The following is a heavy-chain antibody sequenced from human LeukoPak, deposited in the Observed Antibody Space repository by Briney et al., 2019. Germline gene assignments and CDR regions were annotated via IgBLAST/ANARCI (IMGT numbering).Heavy chain of an antibody. Sequence: GGSRRLSCVASGITFSSCTMNWVRQAPGKGLQWVSSISSGSTYIRYTDSVKGRFTISRDNAKNSLYLQMNSLRGEDTALYYCAKALQYTLWGQGTLVTVSS. CDR1: GITFSSCT. V-gene: IGHV3-21*01. CDR2: ISSGSTYI. CDR3: AKALQYTL. D-gene: IGHD4-11*01. J-gene: IGHJ4*02.